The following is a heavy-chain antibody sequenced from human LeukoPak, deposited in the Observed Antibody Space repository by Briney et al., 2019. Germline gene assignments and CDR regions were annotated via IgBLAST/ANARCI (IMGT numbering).Heavy chain of an antibody. D-gene: IGHD1-7*01. Sequence: SETLSLTCTVSGYSISSGYYWGWIRQPPGKGLEWIGSIYHSGSTYYNPSLKSRVTISVDTSKNQFSLKLSSVTAADTAVYYCATGNSDFDYRGQGTLVTVSS. CDR1: GYSISSGYY. CDR2: IYHSGST. J-gene: IGHJ4*02. V-gene: IGHV4-38-2*02. CDR3: ATGNSDFDY.